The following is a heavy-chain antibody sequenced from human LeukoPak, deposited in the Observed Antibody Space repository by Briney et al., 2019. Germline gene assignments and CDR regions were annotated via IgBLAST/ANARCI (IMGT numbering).Heavy chain of an antibody. CDR1: GFSFSNSY. Sequence: GGSLRLSCGTSGFSFSNSYMSWVRQGPGQGLEWVATIWPDGSEKKFMDSLRDRFTISRDNARDLLFLQMNSLSVEDTAVYFCARLLGFVTTFDYWGQGALVTVSS. J-gene: IGHJ4*02. CDR2: IWPDGSEK. CDR3: ARLLGFVTTFDY. D-gene: IGHD4-17*01. V-gene: IGHV3-7*01.